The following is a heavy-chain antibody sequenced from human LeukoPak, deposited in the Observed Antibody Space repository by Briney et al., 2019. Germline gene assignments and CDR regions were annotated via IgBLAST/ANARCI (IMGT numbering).Heavy chain of an antibody. CDR1: GFTVSTNY. V-gene: IGHV3-66*02. CDR2: VYADGST. Sequence: PGGSLRLSCAASGFTVSTNYMSWVRQAPGKGLEWVSVVYADGSTYYADSVKGQFSISRDNSKNTLFLQMSSLRAEDTAVYYCARDSLVGAGLGRYFDYWGQGSLVTVSS. D-gene: IGHD1-26*01. J-gene: IGHJ4*02. CDR3: ARDSLVGAGLGRYFDY.